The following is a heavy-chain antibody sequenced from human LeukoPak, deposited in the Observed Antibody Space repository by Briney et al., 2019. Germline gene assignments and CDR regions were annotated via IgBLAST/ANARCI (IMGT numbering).Heavy chain of an antibody. Sequence: PSETLSLTCAVFGGSFTSFYWSWVRQSPGKGLEWIGFVHYTGSTNYNPSLKSRVTMSVDTSNNQFSLSLSSVTAADTAVYYCARHGGTGGYYYPLWGQGTLVTVSS. CDR1: GGSFTSFY. J-gene: IGHJ4*02. CDR2: VHYTGST. D-gene: IGHD3-22*01. V-gene: IGHV4-59*12. CDR3: ARHGGTGGYYYPL.